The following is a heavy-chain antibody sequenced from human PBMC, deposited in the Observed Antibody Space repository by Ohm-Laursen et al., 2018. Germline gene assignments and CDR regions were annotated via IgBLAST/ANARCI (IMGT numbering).Heavy chain of an antibody. Sequence: SLRLSCAAPGFSFSNLGMHWVRQAPGKGLEWVALISYDETDKYYADSVKGRFTISRDNSKNTLYLQMNSLRTEDTAVYYCAKDLGYNYAFDYWGQGTLVTVSS. CDR3: AKDLGYNYAFDY. CDR1: GFSFSNLG. V-gene: IGHV3-30*18. J-gene: IGHJ4*02. D-gene: IGHD1-1*01. CDR2: ISYDETDK.